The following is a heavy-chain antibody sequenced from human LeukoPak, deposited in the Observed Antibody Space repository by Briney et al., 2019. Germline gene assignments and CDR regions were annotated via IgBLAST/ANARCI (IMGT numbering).Heavy chain of an antibody. D-gene: IGHD6-19*01. CDR1: GGSISSGSYY. CDR3: ASSFGLWLVQDAFDI. Sequence: SQTLSLTCTVSGGSISSGSYYWSWIRQPAGKGLEWIGRIYTSGSTNYNPSLKSRVTISVDTSKNQFSLKLSSVTAADTAVYYCASSFGLWLVQDAFDIWGQGTMVTVSS. J-gene: IGHJ3*02. V-gene: IGHV4-61*02. CDR2: IYTSGST.